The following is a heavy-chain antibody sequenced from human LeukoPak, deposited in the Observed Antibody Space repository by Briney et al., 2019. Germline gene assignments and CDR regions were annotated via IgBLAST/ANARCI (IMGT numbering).Heavy chain of an antibody. CDR2: INPSGGST. V-gene: IGHV1-46*01. J-gene: IGHJ5*02. Sequence: ASVTVSCRASGYTFTSYGISWVRQAPGQGLEWMGIINPSGGSTSYAQKFQGRVTMTWDTSTSTVYMELSSLRSEDTAVYSCARGQGNWFDPWGQGTLVTVSS. CDR1: GYTFTSYG. CDR3: ARGQGNWFDP.